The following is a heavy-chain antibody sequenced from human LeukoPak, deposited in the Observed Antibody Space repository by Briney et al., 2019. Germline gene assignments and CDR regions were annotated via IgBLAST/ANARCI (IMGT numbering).Heavy chain of an antibody. Sequence: PGKSLTLSCVASHFTFSHYGMHWVRQAPGKGLDWVSVIWNDASNQYYADSVKGRFTISRDNSQNTVYLQMNSLRAEDTAVYYCAKDAQRGFDYSNSLENWGQGTLVIVSS. CDR1: HFTFSHYG. V-gene: IGHV3-33*06. J-gene: IGHJ4*02. CDR3: AKDAQRGFDYSNSLEN. CDR2: IWNDASNQ. D-gene: IGHD4-11*01.